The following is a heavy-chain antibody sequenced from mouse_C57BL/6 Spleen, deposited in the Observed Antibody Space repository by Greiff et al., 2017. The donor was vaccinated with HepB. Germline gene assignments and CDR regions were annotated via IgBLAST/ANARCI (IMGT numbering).Heavy chain of an antibody. CDR2: IYPGSGST. CDR1: GYTFTSYW. J-gene: IGHJ3*01. D-gene: IGHD2-1*01. V-gene: IGHV1-55*01. Sequence: QVQLQQPGAELVKPGASVKMSCKASGYTFTSYWITWVKQRPGQGLEWIGDIYPGSGSTNYNEKFKSKATLTVDTSSSTAYMQLSSLTSEDSAVYYCARWGYGNYVGFAYWGQGTLVTVSA. CDR3: ARWGYGNYVGFAY.